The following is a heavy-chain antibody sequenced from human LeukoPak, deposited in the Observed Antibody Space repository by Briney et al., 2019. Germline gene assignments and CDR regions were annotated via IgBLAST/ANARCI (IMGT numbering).Heavy chain of an antibody. CDR2: RSSRSYT. V-gene: IGHV3-11*05. Sequence: GGSLRLSCAASGFTFSDHSMSWIRQAPGKGLECISYRSSRSYTNYADSVKGRFTISRDNAKNSLYLQMNSLRAEDTAVYYCARGDYDSSGYYEVWGQGTLVTVSS. CDR3: ARGDYDSSGYYEV. CDR1: GFTFSDHS. J-gene: IGHJ4*02. D-gene: IGHD3-22*01.